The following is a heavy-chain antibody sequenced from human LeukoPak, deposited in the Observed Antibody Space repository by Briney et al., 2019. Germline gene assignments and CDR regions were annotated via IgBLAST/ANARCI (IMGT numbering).Heavy chain of an antibody. D-gene: IGHD2-2*02. CDR1: GYRFTSYW. CDR2: IYPGASDT. CDR3: ARRGYQLLYGGGFDY. Sequence: KPGESLKIPCKRSGYRFTSYWISWVRQLPGKGLEWMRIIYPGASDTRYSPSFQGQVTISADKSISTAYLQWSSLKASDTVMYYCARRGYQLLYGGGFDYWGQGTLVTVSS. J-gene: IGHJ4*02. V-gene: IGHV5-51*01.